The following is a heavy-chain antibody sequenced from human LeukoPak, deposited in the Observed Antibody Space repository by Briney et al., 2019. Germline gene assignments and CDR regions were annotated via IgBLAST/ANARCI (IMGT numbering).Heavy chain of an antibody. Sequence: PGGSLRLSCAASGFTVSSNYMSWVRQAPGKGLEWVSVIYSGGSTYYADSVKGRFTISRDNSKNTLYLQMNSLRAEDTAVYYCARGKGYYDSRLDYWGQGTLVTVSP. CDR1: GFTVSSNY. J-gene: IGHJ4*02. CDR2: IYSGGST. V-gene: IGHV3-66*01. CDR3: ARGKGYYDSRLDY. D-gene: IGHD3-22*01.